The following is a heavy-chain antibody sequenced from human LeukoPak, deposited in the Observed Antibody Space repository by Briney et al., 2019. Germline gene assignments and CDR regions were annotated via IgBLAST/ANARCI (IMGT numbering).Heavy chain of an antibody. J-gene: IGHJ4*02. CDR1: GGTFSSYA. CDR3: AGEMATTMLSYFDY. Sequence: SVKVSCKASGGTFSSYAISWVRQAPGQGLEWMGGIIPIFGTANYAQKFQGRVTITADESTSTAYMELSSLRSEDTAVYYCAGEMATTMLSYFDYWGQGTLVTVSS. V-gene: IGHV1-69*13. CDR2: IIPIFGTA. D-gene: IGHD5-24*01.